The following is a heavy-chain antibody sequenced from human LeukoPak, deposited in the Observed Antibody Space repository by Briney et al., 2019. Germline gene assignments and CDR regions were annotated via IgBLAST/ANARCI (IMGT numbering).Heavy chain of an antibody. J-gene: IGHJ4*02. CDR2: IIPIFGTA. Sequence: GASEKVSCKASGGTFSSYAISWVRQAPGQGLEWMGGIIPIFGTANYAQKFQGRVTITADESTSTAYMELSSLRSEDTAVYYCARENIRDLGVFDYWGQGTLATVSS. CDR3: ARENIRDLGVFDY. CDR1: GGTFSSYA. D-gene: IGHD3-16*01. V-gene: IGHV1-69*01.